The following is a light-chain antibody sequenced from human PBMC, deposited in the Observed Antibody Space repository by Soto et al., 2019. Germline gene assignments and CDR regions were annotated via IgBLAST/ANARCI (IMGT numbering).Light chain of an antibody. J-gene: IGKJ2*01. CDR3: QVYNNRSYT. CDR2: GAS. CDR1: QSVSSN. Sequence: EIVMTQSPATLSVSPGERATLSCKASQSVSSNLAWYQQKPGQAPRLLIYGASTRATGIPARFSGSGSGTEFTLTTSSLQSEDFAAYSRQVYNNRSYTFGQGTKLEIK. V-gene: IGKV3-15*01.